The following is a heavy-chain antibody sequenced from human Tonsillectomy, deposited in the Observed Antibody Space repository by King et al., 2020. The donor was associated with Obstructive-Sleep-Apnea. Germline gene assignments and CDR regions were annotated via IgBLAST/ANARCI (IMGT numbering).Heavy chain of an antibody. Sequence: QVQLQESGPGLVKPSETLSLTCTVSGGSISSYYCSWIRQPPGKGLEWIGYIYYSGSTNYNPSLKSRVTISVDTSKNQFSLKLSSVTAADTAVYYCARASYYYDSSGYRTYYFDYWGQGTLVTVSS. D-gene: IGHD3-22*01. J-gene: IGHJ4*02. V-gene: IGHV4-59*01. CDR2: IYYSGST. CDR1: GGSISSYY. CDR3: ARASYYYDSSGYRTYYFDY.